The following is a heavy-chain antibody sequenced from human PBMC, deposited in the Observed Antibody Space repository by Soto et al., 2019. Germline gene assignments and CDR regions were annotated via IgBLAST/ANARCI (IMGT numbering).Heavy chain of an antibody. V-gene: IGHV1-46*01. Sequence: ASVKVSCKASGYTFTSYYMHWVRQAPGQGLEWMGIINPSGGSTSYAQKFQGRVTMTRDTSTSTVYMELSSLRSEDTAVYYCARIGVNVLRFLEWLPPRREESWFDPWGQGTLVTVSS. CDR2: INPSGGST. D-gene: IGHD3-3*01. CDR1: GYTFTSYY. J-gene: IGHJ5*02. CDR3: ARIGVNVLRFLEWLPPRREESWFDP.